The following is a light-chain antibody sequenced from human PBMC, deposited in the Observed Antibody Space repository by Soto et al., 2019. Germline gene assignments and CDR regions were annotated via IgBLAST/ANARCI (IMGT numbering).Light chain of an antibody. V-gene: IGKV1-39*01. J-gene: IGKJ1*01. Sequence: DIQMTQSPSSLSASVGDRVTITCRASQNIDNYLNWYQQKPGRAPKLLIYATSSVQSGVPSRFSGSGSGADFTLTISSLQPEDSATYYCQQCYSIPTFCQGTKVEIK. CDR3: QQCYSIPT. CDR1: QNIDNY. CDR2: ATS.